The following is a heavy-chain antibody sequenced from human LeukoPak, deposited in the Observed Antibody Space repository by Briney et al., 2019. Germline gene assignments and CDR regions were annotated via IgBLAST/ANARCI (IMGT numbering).Heavy chain of an antibody. CDR1: GFPFSSYW. CDR3: AKDYYYDSSGSYAFDI. V-gene: IGHV3-9*01. D-gene: IGHD3-22*01. J-gene: IGHJ3*02. Sequence: GGSLRLSCVASGFPFSSYWMTWVRQAPGKGLEWVSGISWNSGSIGYADSVKGRFTISRDNAKNSLYLQMNSLRAEDTALYYCAKDYYYDSSGSYAFDIWGQGTMVTVSS. CDR2: ISWNSGSI.